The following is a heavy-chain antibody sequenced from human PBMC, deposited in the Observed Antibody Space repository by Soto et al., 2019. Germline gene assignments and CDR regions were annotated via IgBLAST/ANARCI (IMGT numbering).Heavy chain of an antibody. J-gene: IGHJ6*02. D-gene: IGHD5-12*01. Sequence: PSETLSLTGAVSGYSISSGYYWGWIRQPPGKGLEWIGSIYHSRSTYYNPSLKSRVTISVDTSKNQFSLKLSSVTAADTAVYYCAREVATIGSRLYYYYGMDVWGQGTTVTVSS. CDR2: IYHSRST. CDR1: GYSISSGYY. CDR3: AREVATIGSRLYYYYGMDV. V-gene: IGHV4-38-2*02.